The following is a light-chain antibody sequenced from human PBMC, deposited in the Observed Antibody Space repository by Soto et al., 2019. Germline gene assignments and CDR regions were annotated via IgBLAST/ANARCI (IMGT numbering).Light chain of an antibody. CDR2: DGT. V-gene: IGKV1-33*01. Sequence: DTRLTQSPSSLSASVGDRVTITCQASQHISDYLNWYQQKPGKAPKLLIYDGTKLETGVPSRFSGSGSGTEFTFTISSLQPEDTATYYCHQYFNPRTFGGGTKVDIK. CDR3: HQYFNPRT. J-gene: IGKJ4*01. CDR1: QHISDY.